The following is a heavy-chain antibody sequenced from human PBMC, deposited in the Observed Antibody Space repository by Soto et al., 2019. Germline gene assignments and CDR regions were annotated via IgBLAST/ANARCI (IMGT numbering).Heavy chain of an antibody. Sequence: QVHLVQSGAEVKKPGASVKVSCKASGYTFTSYGITWVRQAPGQGLEWMGWISAPNGNTDYAQKLQGRVIVTRDTSSSTAYMELRSLRYDGTAVYYCARGRYGDYWGQGALVTVSS. J-gene: IGHJ4*02. V-gene: IGHV1-18*01. CDR2: ISAPNGNT. CDR3: ARGRYGDY. CDR1: GYTFTSYG. D-gene: IGHD1-1*01.